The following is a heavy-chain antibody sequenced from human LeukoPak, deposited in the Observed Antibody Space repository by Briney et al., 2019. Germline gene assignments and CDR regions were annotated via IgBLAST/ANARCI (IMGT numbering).Heavy chain of an antibody. V-gene: IGHV4-39*01. D-gene: IGHD6-6*01. Sequence: SETLSLTCTVSGGSISSSSYYWGWIRQPPGKGLEWMGSIYYSGSTYYNPSLKSRVTISVDTSKDQFSLKLSSVTAADTAVYYCARLAVAARCFDYWGQGTLVTVSS. CDR3: ARLAVAARCFDY. J-gene: IGHJ4*02. CDR1: GGSISSSSYY. CDR2: IYYSGST.